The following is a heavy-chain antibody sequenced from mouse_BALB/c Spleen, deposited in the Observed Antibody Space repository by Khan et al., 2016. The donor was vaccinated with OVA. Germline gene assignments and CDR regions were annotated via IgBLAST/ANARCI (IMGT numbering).Heavy chain of an antibody. Sequence: EVHLVESGGDLVKPGGSLQLSCAASGFTFSGYSMSWVRQPPDQRLGWLSTISSARDYTYCPDGVKGRFTITRDNARNTRDLQMSSLKSEDTAMYYGASHLTGSFAYWGQGTLVTVSA. CDR1: GFTFSGYS. D-gene: IGHD4-1*01. CDR3: ASHLTGSFAY. V-gene: IGHV5-6*01. CDR2: ISSARDYT. J-gene: IGHJ3*01.